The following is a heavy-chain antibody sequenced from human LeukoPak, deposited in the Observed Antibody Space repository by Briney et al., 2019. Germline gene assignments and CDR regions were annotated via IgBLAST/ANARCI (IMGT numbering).Heavy chain of an antibody. CDR2: IRSKANSYAT. D-gene: IGHD3-22*01. CDR3: TRHNDLNYYDSSGDSVFDY. Sequence: GGSLRLSCAASGFTFSGSAMHWVRQASGKGLEWVGRIRSKANSYATAYAASVKGRFTISRDDSKNTAYLQMNSLKTEDTAVYYCTRHNDLNYYDSSGDSVFDYWGQGTLVTVSS. CDR1: GFTFSGSA. J-gene: IGHJ4*02. V-gene: IGHV3-73*01.